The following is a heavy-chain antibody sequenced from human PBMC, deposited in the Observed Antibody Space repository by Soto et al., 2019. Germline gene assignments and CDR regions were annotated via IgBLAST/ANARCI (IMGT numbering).Heavy chain of an antibody. CDR2: ISDRGDTT. D-gene: IGHD1-1*01. CDR3: AKDKPGTTSFDY. Sequence: PGGSLRLSCAASGFTISSNAMYWVRQAPGKGLEWVSGISDRGDTTHYADSVKGRFTISRDTSKNTLYLQLNALRADDTAAYYCAKDKPGTTSFDYWGQGTLVTVSS. V-gene: IGHV3-23*01. J-gene: IGHJ4*02. CDR1: GFTISSNA.